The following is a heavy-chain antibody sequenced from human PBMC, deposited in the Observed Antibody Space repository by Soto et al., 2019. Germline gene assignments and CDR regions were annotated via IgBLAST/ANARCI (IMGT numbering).Heavy chain of an antibody. CDR3: ARANYIWGSYRYIGAFDI. J-gene: IGHJ3*02. CDR1: SGSISSSNW. D-gene: IGHD3-16*02. Sequence: QVQLQESGPGLVKPSGTLSLTCAVSSGSISSSNWWSWVRQPPGKGLEWIGEIYHSGSTNYNPSLNNRVTISVDKSKNQFSLKLSSVTAADTAVYYCARANYIWGSYRYIGAFDIWGQGTMVTVSS. CDR2: IYHSGST. V-gene: IGHV4-4*02.